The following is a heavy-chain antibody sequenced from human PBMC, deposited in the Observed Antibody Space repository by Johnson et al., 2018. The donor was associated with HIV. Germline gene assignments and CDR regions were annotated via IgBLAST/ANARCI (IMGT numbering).Heavy chain of an antibody. D-gene: IGHD6-13*01. J-gene: IGHJ3*02. CDR3: AREVAAVGDAFDI. V-gene: IGHV3-23*04. Sequence: VQLVESGGGLVQPGGSLRLSCAASGFTFSIYALSWVRQAPGKGLEWVSVISCTGGSTNYADSVKGRFTISRDNSKNTLYLKRNGRRAEDTAVYYGAREVAAVGDAFDIWGQGTMVTGSS. CDR2: ISCTGGST. CDR1: GFTFSIYA.